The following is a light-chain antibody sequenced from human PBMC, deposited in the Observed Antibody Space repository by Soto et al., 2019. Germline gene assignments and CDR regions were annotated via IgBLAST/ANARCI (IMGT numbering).Light chain of an antibody. CDR2: SAS. CDR3: QQSYRTPHT. V-gene: IGKV1-39*01. CDR1: QGVSAY. Sequence: DIQMTQSPSSLSASVGDRVTITCRASQGVSAYLLWYQQRQGRAPRLLIYSASSLLSGVPSRFSGSGSGTNFTLTISRLQPEDFATYYCQQSYRTPHTFGQGTKPETK. J-gene: IGKJ2*01.